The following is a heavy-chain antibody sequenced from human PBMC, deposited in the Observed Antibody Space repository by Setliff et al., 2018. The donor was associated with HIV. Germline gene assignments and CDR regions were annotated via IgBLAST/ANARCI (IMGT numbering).Heavy chain of an antibody. Sequence: GGSLRLSCAASGFTFSNSWMTWVRQAPGKGLEWVANIKKDGSDKFYVDSVKGRFAISRDNAKNSLNLEMNSLRAEDTAVYYCARGRRVSSNYYYYYYMDVWGKGTTVTVSS. CDR1: GFTFSNSW. CDR3: ARGRRVSSNYYYYYYMDV. V-gene: IGHV3-7*03. CDR2: IKKDGSDK. D-gene: IGHD2-2*01. J-gene: IGHJ6*03.